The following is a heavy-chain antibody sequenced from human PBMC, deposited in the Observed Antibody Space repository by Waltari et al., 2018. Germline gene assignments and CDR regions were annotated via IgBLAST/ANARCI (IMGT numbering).Heavy chain of an antibody. Sequence: QVQLQESGPGLVKPSETLSLTCTVSGGSISSHYWSWIRQPPGKGLEWIGYIYYRGSTNYNPSLKSRVTISVDTSKNQFSLKLSSVTAADTAVYYCARGHIAAAGTVDYWGQGTLVTVSS. D-gene: IGHD6-13*01. CDR2: IYYRGST. V-gene: IGHV4-59*11. CDR1: GGSISSHY. J-gene: IGHJ4*02. CDR3: ARGHIAAAGTVDY.